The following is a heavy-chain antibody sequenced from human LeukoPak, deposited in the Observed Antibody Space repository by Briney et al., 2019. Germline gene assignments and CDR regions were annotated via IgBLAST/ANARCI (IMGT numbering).Heavy chain of an antibody. J-gene: IGHJ4*02. D-gene: IGHD3-10*01. V-gene: IGHV3-30*04. CDR1: GFSFNTFA. CDR2: ISDDGSKK. CDR3: ASLPWGVRGVIIQDFDY. Sequence: GGSLRLSCAASGFSFNTFAMHWVRQAPDKGLEWVAVISDDGSKKYHADSVKGRFTISRDNSENTLYLQMKSLRHEDTAVYYCASLPWGVRGVIIQDFDYWGQGTLVTVSS.